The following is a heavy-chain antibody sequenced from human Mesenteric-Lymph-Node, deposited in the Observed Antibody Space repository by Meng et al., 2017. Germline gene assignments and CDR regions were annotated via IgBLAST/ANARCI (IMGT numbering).Heavy chain of an antibody. CDR1: GDSITSGDYS. CDR2: IYHGVNI. Sequence: QVQLQECGSGLVRPSQTLSLTCAVSGDSITSGDYSWTWIRQPPGKGLEWIGYIYHGVNIYYTPSLRSRVAISVDKSRNQFSLKLTSVSAADTAVYYCVRDTRRGGGWFDPWGQGTLVTVSS. V-gene: IGHV4-30-2*01. D-gene: IGHD3-10*01. J-gene: IGHJ5*02. CDR3: VRDTRRGGGWFDP.